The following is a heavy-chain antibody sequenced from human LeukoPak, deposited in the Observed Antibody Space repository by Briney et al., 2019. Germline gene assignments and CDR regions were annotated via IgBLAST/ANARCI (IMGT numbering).Heavy chain of an antibody. CDR1: GFTVSSNY. Sequence: AGGSLRLSCAASGFTVSSNYMSWVRQAPGKGLEWVSVIYSGGSTYYADSVKGRFTISRDNSKNTLYLQMNSLRAEDTAVYYCARDKAPRGYSSGWYYFDYWGQGTLVTVSS. D-gene: IGHD6-19*01. CDR3: ARDKAPRGYSSGWYYFDY. CDR2: IYSGGST. V-gene: IGHV3-66*01. J-gene: IGHJ4*02.